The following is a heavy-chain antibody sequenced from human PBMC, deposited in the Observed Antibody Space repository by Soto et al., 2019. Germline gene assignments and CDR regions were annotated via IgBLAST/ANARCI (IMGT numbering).Heavy chain of an antibody. CDR3: ASGAPLFDD. V-gene: IGHV3-72*01. J-gene: IGHJ4*02. CDR1: GLTLSDHY. CDR2: SRNKVIGYTT. Sequence: EVQLVQSGGGLVQPGGSLRLSCAASGLTLSDHYMDWVRQTPGKGLEWIGRSRNKVIGYTTEYAASVKGRFTISRDDSKNSLYLQMNSLRTDDTAGYYCASGAPLFDDWGQGTLVTVSS. D-gene: IGHD3-10*01.